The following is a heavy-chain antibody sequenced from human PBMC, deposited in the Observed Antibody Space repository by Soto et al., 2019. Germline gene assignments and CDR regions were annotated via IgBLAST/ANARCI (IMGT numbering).Heavy chain of an antibody. D-gene: IGHD1-1*01. Sequence: EVQLLESGGGSVQPGGSLRLSCAASRFTFSSYAMHWVRRPPAKGLEWVSSISGSGGTAYYADSVKGRFSISRDSLVNTLYLQMNSLRAEDTAVYYCAKGRGQNWNFDYWGQGTLVTVSP. CDR3: AKGRGQNWNFDY. V-gene: IGHV3-23*01. CDR1: RFTFSSYA. J-gene: IGHJ4*02. CDR2: ISGSGGTA.